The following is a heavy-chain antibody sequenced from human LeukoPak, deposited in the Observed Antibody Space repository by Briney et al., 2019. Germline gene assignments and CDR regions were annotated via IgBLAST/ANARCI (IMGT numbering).Heavy chain of an antibody. CDR2: IYYSGST. CDR3: ARLYYYGSGSYYFDY. D-gene: IGHD3-10*01. J-gene: IGHJ4*02. V-gene: IGHV4-39*07. CDR1: GGSISSSSYY. Sequence: KPSETLSLTCTVSGGSISSSSYYWGWIRQPPGKGLEWIGSIYYSGSTYYNPSLKSRVTMSVDTSKNQFSLKLSSVTAADTAVYYCARLYYYGSGSYYFDYWGQGTLVTVSS.